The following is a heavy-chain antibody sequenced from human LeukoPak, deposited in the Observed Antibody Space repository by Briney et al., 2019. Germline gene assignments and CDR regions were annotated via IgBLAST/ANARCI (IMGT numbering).Heavy chain of an antibody. CDR3: ARHAGGYGSDYMDV. D-gene: IGHD5-24*01. Sequence: PSETLSLTCTVSGGSISSYYWSWIRQPPGKALEWIGYIYTSGSTNYNPSLKSRVTISVDTSKNQFSLKLSSVTAADTAVYYCARHAGGYGSDYMDVWGKGTTVTVSS. CDR1: GGSISSYY. V-gene: IGHV4-4*09. CDR2: IYTSGST. J-gene: IGHJ6*03.